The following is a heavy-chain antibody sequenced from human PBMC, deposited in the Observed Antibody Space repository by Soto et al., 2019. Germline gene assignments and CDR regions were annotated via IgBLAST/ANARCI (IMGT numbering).Heavy chain of an antibody. J-gene: IGHJ4*02. CDR1: GFTADEYA. D-gene: IGHD4-17*01. Sequence: EVQLVESGGGLVQPGRSLRLSCVASGFTADEYALHWVRQAPGKGLEWVSGISSNSDTIHYADSVKGRFTISRDNAKNSLFLQMNSLRPEDTAVYYCAKDMKWGGMTTIHYFDSWGQGTLVTVSS. CDR3: AKDMKWGGMTTIHYFDS. CDR2: ISSNSDTI. V-gene: IGHV3-9*02.